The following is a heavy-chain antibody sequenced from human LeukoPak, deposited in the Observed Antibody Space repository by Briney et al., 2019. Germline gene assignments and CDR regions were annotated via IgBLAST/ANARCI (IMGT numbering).Heavy chain of an antibody. CDR1: GFAFGGSW. J-gene: IGHJ4*02. V-gene: IGHV3-15*07. CDR2: VKTGGATP. Sequence: GGSLRLSCVASGFAFGGSWMHWVRQPPGKGLEWVGRVKTGGATPDYTAPVKGRFIISRDDSKSTLYLHMNNLLVGDTAVYLCAADYPGGQYPIDYWGQGTLVTVSS. CDR3: AADYPGGQYPIDY. D-gene: IGHD2-2*02.